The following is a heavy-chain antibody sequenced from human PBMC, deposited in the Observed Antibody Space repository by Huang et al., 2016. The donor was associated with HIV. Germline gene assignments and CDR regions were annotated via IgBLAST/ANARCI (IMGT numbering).Heavy chain of an antibody. V-gene: IGHV7-4-1*02. CDR1: GYTFTTYS. CDR3: ARYRLTGTFLDS. J-gene: IGHJ4*02. CDR2: INTKTRKP. D-gene: IGHD3-9*01. Sequence: QVHLVQSGSELRKPGASVKVSCKASGYTFTTYSLIWVRQAPGQCLEWMGWINTKTRKPTYAQGFTGRFVFSLDTTVNTAYLQISSLKTDDTAKYFCARYRLTGTFLDSWGQGTQVTVSS.